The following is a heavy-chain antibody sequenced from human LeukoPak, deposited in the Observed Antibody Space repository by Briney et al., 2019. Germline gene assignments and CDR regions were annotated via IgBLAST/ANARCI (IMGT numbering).Heavy chain of an antibody. CDR1: GGSFSGYY. Sequence: PSETLSLTCAVYGGSFSGYYWSWIRQRPGKGLERIGEINHSGSTNYNPPLKSRVTISVDTSKNQFSLKLSSVTPADTAVYYCARPRDFGELLRTPFDYWGQGTLVTVSS. V-gene: IGHV4-34*01. CDR3: ARPRDFGELLRTPFDY. CDR2: INHSGST. J-gene: IGHJ4*02. D-gene: IGHD3-10*01.